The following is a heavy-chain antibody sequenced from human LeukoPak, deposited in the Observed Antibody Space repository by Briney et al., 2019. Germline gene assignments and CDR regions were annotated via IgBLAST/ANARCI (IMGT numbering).Heavy chain of an antibody. V-gene: IGHV3-43*02. Sequence: LGGSLRLSCAASGFAFDDYAMHWVRQAPGKGLEWVSLISGDGAGTYYADSVKGRFTISRDNSKNSLYLQMNSLRTEDTALYYCAKAGMGATLYYGMDVWGQGTTVTVSS. CDR1: GFAFDDYA. CDR3: AKAGMGATLYYGMDV. J-gene: IGHJ6*02. CDR2: ISGDGAGT. D-gene: IGHD1-26*01.